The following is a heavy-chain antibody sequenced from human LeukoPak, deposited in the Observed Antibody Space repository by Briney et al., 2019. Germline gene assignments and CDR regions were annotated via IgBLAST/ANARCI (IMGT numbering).Heavy chain of an antibody. V-gene: IGHV1-18*04. CDR2: ISAYNGNT. J-gene: IGHJ6*03. Sequence: ASVKVSCKASGYTFTNYYIHWVRQAPGQGLEWMGWISAYNGNTNYAQKLQGRVTMTTDTSTSTAYMELRSLRSDDTAVYYCARFIAVAKDCYYYYMDVWGKGTTVTVSS. CDR1: GYTFTNYY. D-gene: IGHD6-19*01. CDR3: ARFIAVAKDCYYYYMDV.